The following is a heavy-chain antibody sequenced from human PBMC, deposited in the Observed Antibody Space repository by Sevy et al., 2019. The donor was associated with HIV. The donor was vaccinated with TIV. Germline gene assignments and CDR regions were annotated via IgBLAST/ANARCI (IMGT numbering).Heavy chain of an antibody. D-gene: IGHD1-26*01. CDR2: IKSKTEGATR. CDR1: GFTFSNAW. J-gene: IGHJ4*02. CDR3: TAGVGAYDFDY. Sequence: GGSLRLSCAASGFTFSNAWMSWVRQAPGTGLEWVGRIKSKTEGATRDFAAPMKGRLLISRDESRNTVYLQMSGRKTEDTAVYYCTAGVGAYDFDYWGQGTLVTVSS. V-gene: IGHV3-15*01.